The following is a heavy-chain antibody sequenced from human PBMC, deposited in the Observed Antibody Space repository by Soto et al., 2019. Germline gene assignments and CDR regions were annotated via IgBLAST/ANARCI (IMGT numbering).Heavy chain of an antibody. CDR3: SRHHGPTTSENWFDS. CDR1: GYTFFTSA. Sequence: QVHLVQSGVEVKTPWASVKVSCQASGYTFFTSAISWVRQAPRQGLEWMGWISTYSCDTKYAQKFQVRVTMTTDTSTTTAYLELRSLRSDDTAVYYCSRHHGPTTSENWFDSWGQGTLVTVSS. J-gene: IGHJ5*01. V-gene: IGHV1-18*01. D-gene: IGHD5-12*01. CDR2: ISTYSCDT.